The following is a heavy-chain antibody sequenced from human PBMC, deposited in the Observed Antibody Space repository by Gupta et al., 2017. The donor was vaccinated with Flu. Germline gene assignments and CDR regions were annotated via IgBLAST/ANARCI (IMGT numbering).Heavy chain of an antibody. Sequence: AISWGRQAPGQGLEWMGGIRPVLGTANYAQKFQATVTITAEESTSTVYLEMNSLRSEDTAMYYCARTKERDSGSYYDAFDVWGQGTKVTVS. J-gene: IGHJ3*01. CDR1: A. CDR3: ARTKERDSGSYYDAFDV. CDR2: IRPVLGTA. V-gene: IGHV1-69*01. D-gene: IGHD1-26*01.